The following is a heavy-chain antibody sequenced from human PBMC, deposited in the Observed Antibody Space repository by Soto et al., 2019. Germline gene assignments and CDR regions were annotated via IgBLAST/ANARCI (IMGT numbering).Heavy chain of an antibody. CDR3: ARGNSYDLENWFDP. V-gene: IGHV4-31*03. J-gene: IGHJ5*02. Sequence: KPSETLSLTCTVSGDSISSGDYYWTWIRQHPGKGLEWIGYIYYSGSTYYNPSLKSRVTMSVDTSKNQFSLKLSSVTAADTAVYYCARGNSYDLENWFDPWGQGTLVTVSS. D-gene: IGHD3-3*01. CDR1: GDSISSGDYY. CDR2: IYYSGST.